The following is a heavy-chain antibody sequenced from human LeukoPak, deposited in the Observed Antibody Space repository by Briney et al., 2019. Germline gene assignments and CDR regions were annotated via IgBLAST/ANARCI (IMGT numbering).Heavy chain of an antibody. V-gene: IGHV3-21*01. D-gene: IGHD3-22*01. CDR1: GFTLSSYW. CDR2: ITRSSNDI. J-gene: IGHJ4*02. CDR3: ASSRYDSSGYYGIIAY. Sequence: GGSLRLSCAASGFTLSSYWMSWVRQAPGKGLEWVSSITRSSNDIYYADSVKGRFTISRDNAKNSRYLQMNSLRAEDTAVYYCASSRYDSSGYYGIIAYWGQGTLVTVSS.